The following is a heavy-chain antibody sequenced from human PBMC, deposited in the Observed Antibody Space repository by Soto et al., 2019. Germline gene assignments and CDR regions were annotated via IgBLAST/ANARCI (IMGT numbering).Heavy chain of an antibody. D-gene: IGHD6-19*01. CDR3: ARTLRGGSGWYWNVDY. Sequence: GESLKISCKGSGYSFTSYWIGWVRQMPGKGLEWMGIIYPGDSDTRYSPSFQGQVAISADKSISTAYLQWSSLKASDTAMYYCARTLRGGSGWYWNVDYWGQGTLVTVSS. CDR1: GYSFTSYW. V-gene: IGHV5-51*01. J-gene: IGHJ4*02. CDR2: IYPGDSDT.